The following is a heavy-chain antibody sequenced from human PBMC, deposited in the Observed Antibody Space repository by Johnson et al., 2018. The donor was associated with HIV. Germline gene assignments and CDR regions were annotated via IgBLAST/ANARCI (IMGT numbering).Heavy chain of an antibody. Sequence: QVQLVESGGGVVQPGRSLRLSCAASGFTFSSYAMHWVRQAPGKGLEWVAVISYDGSNKYYADSVTGRFTVSREKSKNTLYLQMNSLRAEDTAVYYCARDDGWEPTGNDAFDIWGQGTMVTVSS. D-gene: IGHD1-26*01. CDR3: ARDDGWEPTGNDAFDI. CDR1: GFTFSSYA. V-gene: IGHV3-30*04. J-gene: IGHJ3*02. CDR2: ISYDGSNK.